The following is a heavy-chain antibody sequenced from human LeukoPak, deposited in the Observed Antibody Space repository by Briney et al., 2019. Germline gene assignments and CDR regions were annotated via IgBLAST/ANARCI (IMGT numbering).Heavy chain of an antibody. J-gene: IGHJ3*02. CDR3: ARRDIVVVPAAIIGAFDI. V-gene: IGHV3-20*04. CDR2: INWNGGST. CDR1: GFTFSSYS. D-gene: IGHD2-2*02. Sequence: GGSLRLSCAASGFTFSSYSMNWVRQAPGKGLEWVSGINWNGGSTGYADSVKGRFTISRDNAKNSLYLQMNSLRAEDTALYYCARRDIVVVPAAIIGAFDIWGQGTMVTVSS.